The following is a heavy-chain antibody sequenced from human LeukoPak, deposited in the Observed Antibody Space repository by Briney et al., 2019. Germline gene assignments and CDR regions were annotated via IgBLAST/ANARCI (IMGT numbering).Heavy chain of an antibody. J-gene: IGHJ3*02. D-gene: IGHD3-22*01. CDR2: ISGSGGST. CDR1: GFTFSSYA. Sequence: PGGSLRLSCAASGFTFSSYAMSWVRQAPGKGLEWVSAISGSGGSTYYADSVKGRFTISRDNSKNTLYLQMNSLRAEDTAVYYCAKDDDVAYCDSTGAFDIWGQGTMVTVSS. CDR3: AKDDDVAYCDSTGAFDI. V-gene: IGHV3-23*01.